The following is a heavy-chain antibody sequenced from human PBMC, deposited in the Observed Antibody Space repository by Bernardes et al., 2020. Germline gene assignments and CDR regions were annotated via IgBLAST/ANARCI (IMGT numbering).Heavy chain of an antibody. CDR1: GFTFSSYG. V-gene: IGHV3-30*18. CDR3: AKGPKWWLTTRHFDY. J-gene: IGHJ4*02. CDR2: ISYDGSNK. D-gene: IGHD2-15*01. Sequence: GGSLRLSCAASGFTFSSYGMHWVRQAPGKGLEWVAVISYDGSNKYYADSVKGRFTISRDNSKNTLYLQMNSLRAEDTAVYYCAKGPKWWLTTRHFDYWGQGTLVTVSS.